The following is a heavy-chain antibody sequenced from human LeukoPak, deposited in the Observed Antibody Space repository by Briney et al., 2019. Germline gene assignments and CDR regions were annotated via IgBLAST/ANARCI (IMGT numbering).Heavy chain of an antibody. D-gene: IGHD3-9*01. CDR1: GYSFTSYW. CDR3: ASGMRSLTGYFPGFDY. CDR2: IDPSDSYT. J-gene: IGHJ4*02. Sequence: GASLLISCKGSGYSFTSYWIGWVRQLPGKGLEWMGRIDPSDSYTNYSPSFQGHVTISADKSISTAYLQWSSLKASDTAMYYCASGMRSLTGYFPGFDYWGQGTLVTVSS. V-gene: IGHV5-10-1*01.